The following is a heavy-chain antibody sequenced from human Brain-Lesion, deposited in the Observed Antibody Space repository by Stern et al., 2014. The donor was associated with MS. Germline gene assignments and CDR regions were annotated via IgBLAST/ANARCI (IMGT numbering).Heavy chain of an antibody. D-gene: IGHD3-10*01. CDR3: ARESTGDAFDI. Sequence: QVQLMQSGAEVKKPGSSVKVSCKASGGTFSSYTITWVRQAPGQGLERMGRIIAIVGIADYAQKFQGRVTITADKSTSTAYMELSSLRSEDTAVYYCARESTGDAFDIWGQGTMVTVSS. CDR1: GGTFSSYT. V-gene: IGHV1-69*04. CDR2: IIAIVGIA. J-gene: IGHJ3*02.